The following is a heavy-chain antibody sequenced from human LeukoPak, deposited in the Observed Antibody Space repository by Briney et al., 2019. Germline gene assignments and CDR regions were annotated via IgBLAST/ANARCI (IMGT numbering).Heavy chain of an antibody. Sequence: PSETLSLTCTVSGGSISSSSYYWGWIRQPPGKGLEWIGSIYYSGSTYYNPSLKSRVTISVDTSKNQFSLKLSSVTAADTAVYYCARTDTLLWFGELVAAFDYWGQGTLVTVSS. CDR3: ARTDTLLWFGELVAAFDY. D-gene: IGHD3-10*01. CDR2: IYYSGST. V-gene: IGHV4-39*07. CDR1: GGSISSSSYY. J-gene: IGHJ4*02.